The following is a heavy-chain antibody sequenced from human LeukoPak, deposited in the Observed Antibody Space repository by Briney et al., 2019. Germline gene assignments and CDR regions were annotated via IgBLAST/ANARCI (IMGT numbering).Heavy chain of an antibody. CDR3: ARDLRFLEWVLKVPPNYYYYKDV. CDR2: IYHSGST. V-gene: IGHV4-38-2*02. CDR1: GYSISSGYY. J-gene: IGHJ6*03. Sequence: TPSETLSLTCTVSGYSISSGYYWGWIRQPPGKGLEWIGSIYHSGSTYYNPSLKSRVTISVDTSKNQFSLKLSSVTAADTAVYYWARDLRFLEWVLKVPPNYYYYKDVWGKRTTVTGSS. D-gene: IGHD3-3*01.